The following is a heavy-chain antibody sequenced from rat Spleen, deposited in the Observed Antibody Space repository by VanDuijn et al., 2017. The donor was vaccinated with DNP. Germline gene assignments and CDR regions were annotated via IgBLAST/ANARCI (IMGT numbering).Heavy chain of an antibody. D-gene: IGHD1-4*01. Sequence: EVQLVESGGGLVQPGRSMKLSCAASGFTFSDYGMAWVLQAPTKGLEWVASINTDGFSTYYPDSVKGRFTISRDNAENTVFLQMTSLRSEDTATYYCAKGGYPYYFDYWGQGVMVTVSS. J-gene: IGHJ2*01. V-gene: IGHV5S13*01. CDR2: INTDGFST. CDR3: AKGGYPYYFDY. CDR1: GFTFSDYG.